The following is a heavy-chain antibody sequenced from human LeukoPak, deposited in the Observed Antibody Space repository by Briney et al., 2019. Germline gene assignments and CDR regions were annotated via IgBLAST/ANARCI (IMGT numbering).Heavy chain of an antibody. J-gene: IGHJ4*02. D-gene: IGHD5-18*01. CDR2: IYYSGST. V-gene: IGHV4-39*01. Sequence: PSETLSLTCTVSGDSISSSSYCWAWIRQPPGKGLEWIGTIYYSGSTYYSPSLKSRVTISVDTSKNQFSLKLSSVTAADTAVYYCARQAPLAYNSGYIKGFDFWGQGTLVTVSS. CDR3: ARQAPLAYNSGYIKGFDF. CDR1: GDSISSSSYC.